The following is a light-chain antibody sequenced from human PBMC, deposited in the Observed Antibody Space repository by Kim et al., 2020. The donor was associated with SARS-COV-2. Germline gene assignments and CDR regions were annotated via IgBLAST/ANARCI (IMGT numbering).Light chain of an antibody. V-gene: IGLV6-57*03. CDR2: GAN. CDR3: QSFDSSNLWV. CDR1: GGASASFY. J-gene: IGLJ3*02. Sequence: NFMLTQPPSVSESPGTTVTISCTRSGGASASFYVQWYQQRPGSAPTTVIYGANQRPPGVPDRFSASVAQSSGSASLTIPGLKTEDEADYYCQSFDSSNLWVFGGGTQLTVL.